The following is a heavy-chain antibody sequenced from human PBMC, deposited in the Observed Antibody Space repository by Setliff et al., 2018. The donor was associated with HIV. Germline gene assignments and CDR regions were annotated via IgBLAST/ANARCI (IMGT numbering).Heavy chain of an antibody. CDR2: TGNKASSDTT. V-gene: IGHV3-72*01. CDR3: TRSKWGSGFDY. Sequence: PGGSLRLSCAASGFTFRDHYMDWVRQAPGKGLEWVGRTGNKASSDTTQYAASVKGRFTISRDDSKNSVFLQMNSLKTKDTAMYYCTRSKWGSGFDYWGQGTLVTVSS. J-gene: IGHJ4*02. CDR1: GFTFRDHY. D-gene: IGHD1-26*01.